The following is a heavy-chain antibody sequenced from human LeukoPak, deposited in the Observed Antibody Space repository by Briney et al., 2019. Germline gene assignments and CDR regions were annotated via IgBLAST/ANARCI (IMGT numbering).Heavy chain of an antibody. CDR3: ARSIMIFGVARGLGDWFDP. J-gene: IGHJ5*02. D-gene: IGHD3-3*01. CDR1: GFTFSSYG. CDR2: IWYDGSNK. V-gene: IGHV3-30*19. Sequence: GGSLRLSCAASGFTFSSYGMHWVRQAPGKGLEWGAVIWYDGSNKYYADSVKGRFTISRDNSKNTLYLQMNSLRAEDTAVYYCARSIMIFGVARGLGDWFDPWGQGTLVTVSS.